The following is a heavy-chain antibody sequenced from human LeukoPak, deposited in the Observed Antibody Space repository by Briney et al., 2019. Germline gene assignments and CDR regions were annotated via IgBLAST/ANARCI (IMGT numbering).Heavy chain of an antibody. V-gene: IGHV4-59*11. CDR3: ATIKRGSIFGYFDY. D-gene: IGHD5-18*01. Sequence: MASETLSLTCTVSGGSITSHYWSWVRQPPGKGLEWIAYLFDSVRTKDNPSLKSRLTLSADTSKNQFSLRLNSVTAADTAVYYCATIKRGSIFGYFDYWGQGALVTVSS. CDR2: LFDSVRT. J-gene: IGHJ4*02. CDR1: GGSITSHY.